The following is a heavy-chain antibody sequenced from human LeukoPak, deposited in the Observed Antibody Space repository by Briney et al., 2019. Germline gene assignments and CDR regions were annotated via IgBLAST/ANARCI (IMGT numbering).Heavy chain of an antibody. D-gene: IGHD6-13*01. Sequence: SETLSLTCTVSGGSISSSSYYWGWIRQPPGKGLEWIGSIYYSGSTYYNPSLKSRVTISVDTSKNQFSLKLSPVTAADTAVYYCARPYSSSWYNWFDPWGQGTLVTVSS. CDR1: GGSISSSSYY. V-gene: IGHV4-39*01. J-gene: IGHJ5*02. CDR3: ARPYSSSWYNWFDP. CDR2: IYYSGST.